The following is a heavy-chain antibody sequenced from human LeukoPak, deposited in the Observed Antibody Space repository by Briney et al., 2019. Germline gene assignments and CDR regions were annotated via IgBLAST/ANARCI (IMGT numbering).Heavy chain of an antibody. D-gene: IGHD6-13*01. J-gene: IGHJ4*02. CDR3: AKGRARIAAASDY. CDR2: ISGSGGNT. Sequence: GGSLRLSCAASGFTFSSFAMSWDREAPGKGLEWVSVISGSGGNTYYADSVKGRFTISRDNSKNTLYLQMNSLRAEDTAVYYCAKGRARIAAASDYWGQGTLVTVSS. CDR1: GFTFSSFA. V-gene: IGHV3-23*01.